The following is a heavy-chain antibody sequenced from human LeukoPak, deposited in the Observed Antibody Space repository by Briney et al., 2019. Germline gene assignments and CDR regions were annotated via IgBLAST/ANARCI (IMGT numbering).Heavy chain of an antibody. D-gene: IGHD5-12*01. J-gene: IGHJ4*02. Sequence: ASETLSLTCTVSGGSISSSSYYCGWIRQPPGKGLEWIGSIYYSGSTYYNPSLKSRVTISVDTSKNQFSLKLSSVTAADTAVYYCARLGDSGYDLYYWGQGTLVTVSS. CDR2: IYYSGST. CDR1: GGSISSSSYY. CDR3: ARLGDSGYDLYY. V-gene: IGHV4-39*01.